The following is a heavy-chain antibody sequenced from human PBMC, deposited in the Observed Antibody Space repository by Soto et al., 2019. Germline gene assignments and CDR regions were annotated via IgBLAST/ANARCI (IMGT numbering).Heavy chain of an antibody. D-gene: IGHD4-17*01. V-gene: IGHV1-8*01. CDR2: MNPNSGNT. Sequence: QVQLVQSGAEVKKPGASVKVSCKASGYTFTSYDINWVRQATGQGLEWMGWMNPNSGNTGYAQKFQXXAXMTXNTSISTAYMELSSLRSEDTAVYYCARTLYGDNVDYWGQGTLVTVSS. J-gene: IGHJ4*02. CDR1: GYTFTSYD. CDR3: ARTLYGDNVDY.